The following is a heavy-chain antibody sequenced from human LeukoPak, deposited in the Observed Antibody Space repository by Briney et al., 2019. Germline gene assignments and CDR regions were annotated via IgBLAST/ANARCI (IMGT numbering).Heavy chain of an antibody. CDR3: AKAFREYGSSTYSSFDI. V-gene: IGHV3-23*01. J-gene: IGHJ3*02. CDR2: ITGTT. Sequence: PGGSLRLSCAASGFTFDDYGMSWVRQAPGKGLEWVSTITGTTHYADSVRGRFTISRDNSKNILYLQMNSLSTEDTAIYYCAKAFREYGSSTYSSFDIWGQGTMVTVSS. CDR1: GFTFDDYG. D-gene: IGHD6-13*01.